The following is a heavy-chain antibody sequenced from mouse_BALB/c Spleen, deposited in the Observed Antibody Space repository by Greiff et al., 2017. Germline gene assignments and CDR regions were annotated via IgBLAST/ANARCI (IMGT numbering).Heavy chain of an antibody. V-gene: IGHV2-2*02. CDR2: IWSGGST. CDR1: GFSLTSYG. CDR3: ARKGLRRGDYAMDY. J-gene: IGHJ4*01. D-gene: IGHD2-2*01. Sequence: QVQLKQSGPGLVQPSQSLSITCTVSGFSLTSYGVHWVRQSPGKGLEWLGVIWSGGSTDYNAAFISRLSISKDNSKSQVFFKMNSLQANDTAIYYCARKGLRRGDYAMDYWGQGTSVTVSS.